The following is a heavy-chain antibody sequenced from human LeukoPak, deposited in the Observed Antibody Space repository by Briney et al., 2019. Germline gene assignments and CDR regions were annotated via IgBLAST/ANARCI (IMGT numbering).Heavy chain of an antibody. V-gene: IGHV3-23*01. CDR3: ATKWGGSSWAFDI. J-gene: IGHJ3*02. CDR1: GFTFSSYA. CDR2: ISGSGGST. Sequence: PGGSLRLSCAASGFTFSSYAMSWVRQAPGKGLEWVSAISGSGGSTYYADSVKGRFTISRDNSKNTLYLQMNSLRAEDTAVYYCATKWGGSSWAFDIWGQGTMVTVSS. D-gene: IGHD1-26*01.